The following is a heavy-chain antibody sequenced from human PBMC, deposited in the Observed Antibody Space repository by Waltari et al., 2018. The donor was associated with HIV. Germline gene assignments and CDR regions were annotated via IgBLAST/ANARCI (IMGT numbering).Heavy chain of an antibody. J-gene: IGHJ4*02. CDR3: ARSSGSFIDY. CDR1: GGPISSGGYY. D-gene: IGHD3-10*01. CDR2: IHYTGYT. Sequence: QVQLQESGPGLVKPSQTLSLTCTVSGGPISSGGYYWSWIRQNPGKGLEWIGYIHYTGYTYYNPSVRSRVSMSVDTSQNQVSLRLSSVTAADTAVYYCARSSGSFIDYWGQGTLVTVSS. V-gene: IGHV4-31*03.